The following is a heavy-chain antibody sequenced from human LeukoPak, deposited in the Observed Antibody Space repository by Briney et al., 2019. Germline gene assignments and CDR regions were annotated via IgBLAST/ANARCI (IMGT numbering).Heavy chain of an antibody. CDR3: ASYREAYDLYPHGLDV. CDR1: GPSVSTTAYF. Sequence: SETLSLTCSVSGPSVSTTAYFWNWIRQPAGEGLEWIGRICASGNTPYNPSLKSRVTMSLDTSKHHFSLTMNPVTAADSAVYFCASYREAYDLYPHGLDVWGRGTVVTVSS. V-gene: IGHV4-61*02. CDR2: ICASGNT. J-gene: IGHJ3*01. D-gene: IGHD5-24*01.